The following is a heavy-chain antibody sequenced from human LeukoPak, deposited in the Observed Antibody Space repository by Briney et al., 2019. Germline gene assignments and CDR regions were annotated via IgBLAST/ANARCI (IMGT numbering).Heavy chain of an antibody. CDR2: MYNSGSI. D-gene: IGHD3-22*01. CDR3: ARNETSGYFDI. V-gene: IGHV4-39*01. Sequence: SETLSLTCTVSGGSISSSTHYRGWIRQSPGKGLEWIGSMYNSGSISYNPSLRSRVTITVDTSKNQFSLNFNSVTAADTALYFCARNETSGYFDIWGQGTMVTVSS. J-gene: IGHJ3*02. CDR1: GGSISSSTHY.